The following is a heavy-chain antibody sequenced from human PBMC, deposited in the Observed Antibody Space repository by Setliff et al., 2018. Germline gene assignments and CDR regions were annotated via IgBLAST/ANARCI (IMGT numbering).Heavy chain of an antibody. J-gene: IGHJ6*02. CDR3: ARGAGGTMVRGVRGMDV. V-gene: IGHV3-48*04. CDR2: ISSSSSTI. CDR1: GFTFSSYS. D-gene: IGHD3-10*01. Sequence: GSLRLSCAASGFTFSSYSMNWVRQAPGKGLEWVSYISSSSSTIYYADSVKGRFTISRDNAKNSLYLQMNSLRAEDTAVYYCARGAGGTMVRGVRGMDVWGQGTTVTVSS.